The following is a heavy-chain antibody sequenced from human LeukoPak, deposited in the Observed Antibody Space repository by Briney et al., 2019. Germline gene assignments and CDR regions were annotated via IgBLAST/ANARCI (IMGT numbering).Heavy chain of an antibody. CDR3: ARGCEPYGMDV. CDR2: ISAYNGNT. D-gene: IGHD1-14*01. CDR1: GYTVTSYG. Sequence: WASVKVSCKASGYTVTSYGISWVRRAPGQGLEWMGWISAYNGNTNYAQKLQGRVTMTTDTSTSTAYMELRSLRSEDTAVYYCARGCEPYGMDVWGQGTLVTVSS. J-gene: IGHJ6*02. V-gene: IGHV1-18*01.